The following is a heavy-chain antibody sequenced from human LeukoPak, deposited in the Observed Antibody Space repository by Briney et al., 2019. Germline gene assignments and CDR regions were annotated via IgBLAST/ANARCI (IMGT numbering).Heavy chain of an antibody. V-gene: IGHV3-21*04. CDR1: GFTFSSYS. D-gene: IGHD2-21*02. CDR3: ARDRRGDFH. J-gene: IGHJ4*02. CDR2: ISSSSTYI. Sequence: GGSLRLSCAASGFTFSSYSMNWVRQAPGKGLECVSSISSSSTYIYYADSVKGRFTISRDNSKNTLYLQMNSLRAEDTAVYYCARDRRGDFHWGQGTLVTVSS.